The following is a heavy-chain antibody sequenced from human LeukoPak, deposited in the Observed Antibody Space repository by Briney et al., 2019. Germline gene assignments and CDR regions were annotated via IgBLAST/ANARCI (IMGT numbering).Heavy chain of an antibody. CDR1: GNYW. D-gene: IGHD2/OR15-2a*01. CDR2: INSDGSWT. J-gene: IGHJ4*02. V-gene: IGHV3-74*01. Sequence: GGSLRLSCAASGNYWMHWVRQAPGEGLVWVSHINSDGSWTSYADSVKGRFTISKDNAKNTVYLQMNNLRAEDTAVYYCVSFYETDWGRGTLVTV. CDR3: VSFYETD.